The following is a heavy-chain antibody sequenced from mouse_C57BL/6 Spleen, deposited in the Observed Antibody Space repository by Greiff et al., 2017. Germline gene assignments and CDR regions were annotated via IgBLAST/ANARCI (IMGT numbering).Heavy chain of an antibody. V-gene: IGHV1-61*01. CDR2: IYPSDSET. CDR1: GYTFPSYW. CDR3: ARYGNYPYYAMDY. D-gene: IGHD2-1*01. Sequence: QVQLQQPGAELVRPGSSVKLSCKASGYTFPSYWMDWVKQRPGQGLEWIGNIYPSDSETRYNQKFKDKATLTVDKSSSTAYMQLSSLTSEDSAVYYCARYGNYPYYAMDYWGQGTSVIVSS. J-gene: IGHJ4*01.